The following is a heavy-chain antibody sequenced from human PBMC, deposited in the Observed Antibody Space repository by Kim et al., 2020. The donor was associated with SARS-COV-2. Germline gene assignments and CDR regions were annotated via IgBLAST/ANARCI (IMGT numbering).Heavy chain of an antibody. CDR1: GFTFSSYW. D-gene: IGHD7-27*01. J-gene: IGHJ6*02. Sequence: GGSLRLSCAASGFTFSSYWMSWVRQAPGKGLEWVANIKQDGSEKYYVDSVKGRFTISRDNAKNSLYLQMNSLRAEDTAVYYCAKHWGYYYYGMDVWGQGTTVTVSS. CDR2: IKQDGSEK. V-gene: IGHV3-7*01. CDR3: AKHWGYYYYGMDV.